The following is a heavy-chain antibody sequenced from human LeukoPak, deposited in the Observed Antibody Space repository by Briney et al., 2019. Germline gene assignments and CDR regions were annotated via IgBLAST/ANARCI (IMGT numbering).Heavy chain of an antibody. Sequence: PSETLSLTCAVYGGSFSGYYWSWIRQPAGKGLEWIGRIYTSGSTNYNPSLKSRVTMSVDTSKNQFSLKLSSVTAADTAVYYCAREAIDPSSSYYYYMDVWGKGTTVTISS. CDR2: IYTSGST. CDR1: GGSFSGYY. V-gene: IGHV4-4*07. J-gene: IGHJ6*03. D-gene: IGHD6-13*01. CDR3: AREAIDPSSSYYYYMDV.